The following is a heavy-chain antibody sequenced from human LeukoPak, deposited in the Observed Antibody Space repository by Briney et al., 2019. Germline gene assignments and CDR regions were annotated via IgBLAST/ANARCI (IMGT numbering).Heavy chain of an antibody. Sequence: KTGGSLRLSCAGSGWTFSDYFMSWIRQAPGKGLEYVAYISSGGSTIYHADSVKGRFTISRHNAKNSLYLQLNSLRAEDTAVYYCARVPREPDSGNTTPMDVWGQGTTVTVSS. V-gene: IGHV3-11*01. CDR3: ARVPREPDSGNTTPMDV. J-gene: IGHJ6*02. CDR2: ISSGGSTI. D-gene: IGHD1-1*01. CDR1: GWTFSDYF.